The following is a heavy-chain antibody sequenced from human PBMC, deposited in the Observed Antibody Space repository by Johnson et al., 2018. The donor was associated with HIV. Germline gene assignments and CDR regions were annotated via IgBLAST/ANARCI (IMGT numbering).Heavy chain of an antibody. CDR1: GFTFSSYA. V-gene: IGHV3-30*04. D-gene: IGHD1/OR15-1a*01. CDR3: ARGSVAGTYLHDAFDI. J-gene: IGHJ3*02. CDR2: ISYDGSNK. Sequence: QVQLVESGGGVVQPGRSLRLSCAASGFTFSSYAMHWVRQAPGKGLEWVAVISYDGSNKYYADFVKGRFTISRDNSKNTLYLQMNSLGAEDTAVYYCARGSVAGTYLHDAFDIWGQGTMVTVSS.